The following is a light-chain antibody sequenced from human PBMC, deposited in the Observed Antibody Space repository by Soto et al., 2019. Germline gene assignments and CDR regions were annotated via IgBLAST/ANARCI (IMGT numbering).Light chain of an antibody. CDR1: QSVSSDN. Sequence: EIVLTQSPNTLTLSPGERATLSCRASQSVSSDNSVWHQQKPGQARRLLIYGASSRATGIPDRFSCGGSGSGSALTINSLEPEDFAVYYCQHYGNSPPSVTFGPGTKVEIK. CDR2: GAS. J-gene: IGKJ3*01. CDR3: QHYGNSPPSVT. V-gene: IGKV3-20*01.